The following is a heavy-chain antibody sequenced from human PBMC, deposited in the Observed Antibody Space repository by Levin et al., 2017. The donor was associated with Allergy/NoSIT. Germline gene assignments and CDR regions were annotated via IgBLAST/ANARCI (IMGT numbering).Heavy chain of an antibody. CDR3: ARQLGNFWSGYNYFDY. CDR2: ISSTGSTI. CDR1: GFTFSSYE. V-gene: IGHV3-48*03. J-gene: IGHJ4*02. D-gene: IGHD3-3*01. Sequence: LSLTCAASGFTFSSYEMNWVRRAPGKGLEWVSYISSTGSTIYSADSVKGRFTISRDNAKNSLYLHMNSLRAEDTAVYYCARQLGNFWSGYNYFDYWAREPWSPSPQ.